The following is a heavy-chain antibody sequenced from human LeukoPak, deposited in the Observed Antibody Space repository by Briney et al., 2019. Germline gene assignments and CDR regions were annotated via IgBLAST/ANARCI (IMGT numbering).Heavy chain of an antibody. CDR1: GFTFDDYA. J-gene: IGHJ6*02. D-gene: IGHD1-1*01. Sequence: GGSLRLSCAASGFTFDDYAMHWVRQAPGKGLELVSGISWNSGSIGYADSVKGRFTISRDNAKNSLYLQMNSLRAEDTALYYCAKDRTGYYYYGMDVWGQGTTVTVSS. CDR2: ISWNSGSI. CDR3: AKDRTGYYYYGMDV. V-gene: IGHV3-9*01.